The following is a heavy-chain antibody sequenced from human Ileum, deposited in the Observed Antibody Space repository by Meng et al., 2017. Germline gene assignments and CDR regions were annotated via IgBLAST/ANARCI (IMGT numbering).Heavy chain of an antibody. J-gene: IGHJ4*02. CDR1: GFTFGAYY. CDR3: ARVGARSSGWYIDY. D-gene: IGHD6-19*01. Sequence: GGSLRLSCAGSGFTFGAYYMHWVRQGPGKGLVWVSRINHDGSSTGYADSVKGRFTISRDNAKNTLYLQMNSLRAEDTAVYYCARVGARSSGWYIDYWGQGTLVPSPQ. CDR2: INHDGSST. V-gene: IGHV3-74*01.